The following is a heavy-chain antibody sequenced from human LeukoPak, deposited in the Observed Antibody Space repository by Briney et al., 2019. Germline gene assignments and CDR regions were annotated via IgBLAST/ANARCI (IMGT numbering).Heavy chain of an antibody. J-gene: IGHJ4*02. CDR2: IIPILGIA. Sequence: ASVKVSCKASGGTFSSYAISWVRQAPGQGLEWMGRIIPILGIANYAQKFQGRVTITADKSTSTAYMELSSLRSEDTAVYYCARFTTDYGDYAGVYWGQGTLVTVSS. V-gene: IGHV1-69*04. D-gene: IGHD4-17*01. CDR1: GGTFSSYA. CDR3: ARFTTDYGDYAGVY.